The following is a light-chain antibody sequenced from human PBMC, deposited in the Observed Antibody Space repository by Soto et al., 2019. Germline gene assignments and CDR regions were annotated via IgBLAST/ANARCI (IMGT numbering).Light chain of an antibody. CDR1: QSVSSSC. CDR2: GAS. CDR3: QQHASSPLMYS. J-gene: IGKJ2*01. Sequence: EIVLTKSPGTLSLSPGERATLSCTASQSVSSSCLAWYQQKGGQAPRLLISGASSRATGISDRFSGSGSGTDFTLPISRLEREDFAVYYCQQHASSPLMYSFGQGTRLEIK. V-gene: IGKV3-20*01.